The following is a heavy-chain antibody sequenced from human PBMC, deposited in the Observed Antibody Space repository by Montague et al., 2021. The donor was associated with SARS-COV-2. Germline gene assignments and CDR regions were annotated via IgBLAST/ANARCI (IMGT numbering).Heavy chain of an antibody. Sequence: RTAYNPSLKRRVTISLDTSRNQFSLTLTSVTAADTAVYYCARGNGAMLFWGQGILVTVSS. CDR3: ARGNGAMLF. CDR2: RT. D-gene: IGHD3-10*02. J-gene: IGHJ4*02. V-gene: IGHV4-59*09.